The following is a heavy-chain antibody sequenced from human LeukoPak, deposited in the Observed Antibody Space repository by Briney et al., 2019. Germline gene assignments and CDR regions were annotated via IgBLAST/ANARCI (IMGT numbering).Heavy chain of an antibody. CDR1: GGTFSSYA. V-gene: IGHV1-69*04. CDR3: ARDGVPDYGDYDPNFDY. CDR2: IIPILGIA. J-gene: IGHJ4*02. Sequence: SVKVSCKASGGTFSSYAISWVRQAPGQGLEWMGRIIPILGIANYAQKFQGRGTITADKSTSTAYMELSSLRSEDTAVYYCARDGVPDYGDYDPNFDYWGQGTLVTVSS. D-gene: IGHD4-17*01.